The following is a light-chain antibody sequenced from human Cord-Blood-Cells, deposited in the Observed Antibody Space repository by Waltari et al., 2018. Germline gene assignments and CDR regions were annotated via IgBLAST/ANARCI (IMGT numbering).Light chain of an antibody. CDR2: EGS. J-gene: IGLJ2*01. V-gene: IGLV2-23*01. Sequence: QSALTQPASVSGSPGPSITISCTGTSSDVGSYNLVPWYQQHPGKAPKLMIYEGSKRPSGVSNRFSGSKSGNMASLTISGLQAEDEADYYCCSYAGSSTFVVFGGGTKLTVL. CDR3: CSYAGSSTFVV. CDR1: SSDVGSYNL.